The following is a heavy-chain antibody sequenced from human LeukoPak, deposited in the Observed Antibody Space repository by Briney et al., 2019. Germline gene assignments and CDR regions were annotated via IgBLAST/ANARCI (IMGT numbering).Heavy chain of an antibody. CDR2: IRYDGNNK. V-gene: IGHV3-30*02. CDR1: GFTFSNYG. D-gene: IGHD6-13*01. J-gene: IGHJ6*03. CDR3: ARVESSSWLYYYYYYMDV. Sequence: PGGSLRLSCGVSGFTFSNYGMLWVRQAPGKGLEWVAFIRYDGNNKLYADSMKGRFTISRDNSKNTLYLHINSLRAEDTAVYYCARVESSSWLYYYYYYMDVWGKGTTVTVSS.